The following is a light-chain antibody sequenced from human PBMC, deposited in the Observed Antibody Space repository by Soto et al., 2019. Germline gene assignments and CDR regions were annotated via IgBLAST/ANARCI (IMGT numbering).Light chain of an antibody. CDR1: QDVSSW. V-gene: IGKV1-12*01. Sequence: DIQLTQSPSSVSASVGDRVTITCRASQDVSSWLAWYQQKPGKAPKLLIYAASSLQSGVPSRFSGSGSGTDFPLTISSLQPEDFATYYCQQANSFPTFGQGTRLEIK. CDR2: AAS. J-gene: IGKJ5*01. CDR3: QQANSFPT.